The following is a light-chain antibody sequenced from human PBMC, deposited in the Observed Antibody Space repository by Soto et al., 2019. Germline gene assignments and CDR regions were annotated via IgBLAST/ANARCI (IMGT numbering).Light chain of an antibody. Sequence: EIVMTQSPATLSVSPGGRATLSVRSSQSVSDNYLAWYQQKAGQAPRLVIYGASNRATGIPDRFSGSGSGTDFTLTISRLEPEDFAVYYCQQYGSSPYTFGQGTRLEIK. J-gene: IGKJ5*01. V-gene: IGKV3-20*01. CDR1: QSVSDNY. CDR3: QQYGSSPYT. CDR2: GAS.